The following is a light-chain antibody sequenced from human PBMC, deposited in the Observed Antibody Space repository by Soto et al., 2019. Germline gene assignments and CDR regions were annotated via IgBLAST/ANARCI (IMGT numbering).Light chain of an antibody. J-gene: IGLJ1*01. Sequence: QSALTQPASVSGSPGQSITISCTGTSSDVGSYNLVSWYQQHPGKAPKLMIYEVSKRPSGVSNRFSGSKSGNTASLTISGLQAEDEADYYCCSYAGSSTYVFGTGPKFTVL. V-gene: IGLV2-23*02. CDR1: SSDVGSYNL. CDR3: CSYAGSSTYV. CDR2: EVS.